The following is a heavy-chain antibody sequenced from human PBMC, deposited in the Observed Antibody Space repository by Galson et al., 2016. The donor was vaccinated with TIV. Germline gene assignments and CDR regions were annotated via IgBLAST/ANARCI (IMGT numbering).Heavy chain of an antibody. Sequence: SLRLSCAASGFTFSDYTMTWVRQAPGKGPEWVSSVSPGSSYIYYAGSVKGRFTVSRDNAKNSLFLQMNSLRAEDTAMYYCASSSSYHHLVNWFDPWGQGTLLTVSS. CDR1: GFTFSDYT. J-gene: IGHJ5*02. CDR3: ASSSSYHHLVNWFDP. V-gene: IGHV3-21*01. D-gene: IGHD3-16*02. CDR2: VSPGSSYI.